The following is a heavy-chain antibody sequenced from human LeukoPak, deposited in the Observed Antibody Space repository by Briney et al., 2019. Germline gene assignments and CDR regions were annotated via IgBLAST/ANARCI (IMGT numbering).Heavy chain of an antibody. CDR1: GDSVSSNSAA. D-gene: IGHD6-19*01. Sequence: SQTLSLTCATSGDSVSSNSAAWNWIRQSPSRGLQWLGRTYYRSKWYNDYAVSVKSRITINPDTSKNQFSLQLNSVTPEDTAVYYCAKEAVAGDYFDYWGQGTLVTVSS. CDR2: TYYRSKWYN. V-gene: IGHV6-1*01. J-gene: IGHJ4*02. CDR3: AKEAVAGDYFDY.